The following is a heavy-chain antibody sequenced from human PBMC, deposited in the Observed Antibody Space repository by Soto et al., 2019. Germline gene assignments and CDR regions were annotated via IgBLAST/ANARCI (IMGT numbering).Heavy chain of an antibody. CDR1: RSGISSGDYE. D-gene: IGHD2-8*02. CDR2: IYYSGST. Sequence: SLSMPLPWTAARSGISSGDYEWRWIRQPPGKGREWIGYIYYSGSTYYSPTLKGRFSISVDTSKNQFSLKLSSVTAADTAVYYCVRGRATGGAYKNNWFDPWGQGTLVAVSS. CDR3: VRGRATGGAYKNNWFDP. V-gene: IGHV4-30-4*01. J-gene: IGHJ5*02.